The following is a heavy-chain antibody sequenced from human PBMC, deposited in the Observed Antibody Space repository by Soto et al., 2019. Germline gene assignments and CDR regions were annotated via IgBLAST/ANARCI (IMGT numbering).Heavy chain of an antibody. Sequence: SQTLSLTCAISGDSVSSNSAAWNWIRQSPSRGLEWLGRTYYRSKWYNDYAVSVKSRITINPDTSKNQFSLQLNSLTPEDTAVYYCARDLPTRTIRFLEWSPGGSWFDPWGQGTLVTVSS. CDR2: TYYRSKWYN. D-gene: IGHD3-3*01. CDR3: ARDLPTRTIRFLEWSPGGSWFDP. CDR1: GDSVSSNSAA. V-gene: IGHV6-1*01. J-gene: IGHJ5*02.